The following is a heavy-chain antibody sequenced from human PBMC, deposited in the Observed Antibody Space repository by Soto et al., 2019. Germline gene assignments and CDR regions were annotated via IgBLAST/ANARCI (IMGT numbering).Heavy chain of an antibody. CDR1: GGSFSGYY. CDR2: INHSGST. CDR3: ARMIVVVITTWRWFDP. J-gene: IGHJ5*02. Sequence: SETLSLTCAVYGGSFSGYYWSWIRQPPGKGLEWIGEINHSGSTNYNPSLKSRVTISVDTSKNQFSLKLSSVTAADTAVYYCARMIVVVITTWRWFDPWGQGTLVTVSS. D-gene: IGHD3-22*01. V-gene: IGHV4-34*01.